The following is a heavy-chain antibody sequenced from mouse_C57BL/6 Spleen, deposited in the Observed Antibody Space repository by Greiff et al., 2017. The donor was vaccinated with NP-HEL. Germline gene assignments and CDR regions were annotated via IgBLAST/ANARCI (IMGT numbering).Heavy chain of an antibody. CDR3: ARGSPYCYFDV. J-gene: IGHJ1*03. Sequence: EVQLQQSGPELVKPGASVKMSCKASGYTFTDYNMHWVKQSHGKRLEWIGNINPNNGGTSYNQKFKGKATLTVNKSSSTSYMELRSLTSEDSAVCYCARGSPYCYFDVWGRGTTVTVSS. V-gene: IGHV1-22*01. D-gene: IGHD1-1*02. CDR1: GYTFTDYN. CDR2: INPNNGGT.